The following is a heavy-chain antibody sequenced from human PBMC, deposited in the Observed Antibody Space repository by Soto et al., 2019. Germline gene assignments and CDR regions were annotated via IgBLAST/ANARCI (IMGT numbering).Heavy chain of an antibody. J-gene: IGHJ4*02. V-gene: IGHV3-11*01. CDR1: GFTFSDYY. D-gene: IGHD3-10*01. Sequence: LRLSCAASGFTFSDYYMTWIRQAPGKGLEWVAYISSSGTTIYYADSVKGRFTVSRDNARNSLYLQINSLRAEDTAVYYCASDPYYYASEYWGQGTLVTVSS. CDR3: ASDPYYYASEY. CDR2: ISSSGTTI.